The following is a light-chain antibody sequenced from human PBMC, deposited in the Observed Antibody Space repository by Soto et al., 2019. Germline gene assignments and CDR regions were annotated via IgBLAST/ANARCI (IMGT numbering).Light chain of an antibody. V-gene: IGKV3-20*01. Sequence: EIVLTQSPGTLSLSPGERATLSCRASQSVSSSDLAWYQQKPGQAPRLLIYGACSRATSIPDRFNCSGSGTDFTLTISRLELEDFAVYYCEQYGSSPPTFGQGTKVEIK. CDR2: GAC. J-gene: IGKJ1*01. CDR3: EQYGSSPPT. CDR1: QSVSSSD.